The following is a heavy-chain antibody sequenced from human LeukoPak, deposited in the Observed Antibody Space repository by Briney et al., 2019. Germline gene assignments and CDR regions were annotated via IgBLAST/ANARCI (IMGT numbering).Heavy chain of an antibody. CDR1: GFTFSSSA. CDR3: AREVATGFSCFDY. J-gene: IGHJ4*02. CDR2: ISASGGST. Sequence: GGSLRLSCAASGFTFSSSAMSWVRQVPGKGLEWVSGISASGGSTYYADSVRGRFTISRDNSENTLYVQMNSLRDEDTAVYYCAREVATGFSCFDYWGQGTLVTVSS. D-gene: IGHD2-21*02. V-gene: IGHV3-23*01.